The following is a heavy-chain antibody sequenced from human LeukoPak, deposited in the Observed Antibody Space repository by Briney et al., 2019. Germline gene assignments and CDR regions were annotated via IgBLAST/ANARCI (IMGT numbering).Heavy chain of an antibody. Sequence: GGSLRLSCAASGFTFSTYAMSWVRQAPGKGLEWVSTISGSGGSTYYADSVKGRFTISRDNSKNTLYLQMNSLRAEDTAVYYCARGGGYGMDVWGQGTTVTVSS. CDR2: ISGSGGST. J-gene: IGHJ6*02. V-gene: IGHV3-23*01. CDR1: GFTFSTYA. CDR3: ARGGGYGMDV. D-gene: IGHD3-16*01.